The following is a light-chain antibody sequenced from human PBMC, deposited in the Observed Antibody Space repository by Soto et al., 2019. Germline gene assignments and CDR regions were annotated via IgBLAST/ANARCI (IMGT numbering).Light chain of an antibody. CDR3: QQYTGPPTT. Sequence: EILMTQSPATLSVSPGDRATLSCRASQSVSNNLAWYQQRPGHAPRLLIYGASTRAAGIPDRFSGSGSGTDFTLTITRLEPEDSAVYFCQQYTGPPTTFGQGTRLEIK. CDR2: GAS. CDR1: QSVSNN. J-gene: IGKJ5*01. V-gene: IGKV3D-15*01.